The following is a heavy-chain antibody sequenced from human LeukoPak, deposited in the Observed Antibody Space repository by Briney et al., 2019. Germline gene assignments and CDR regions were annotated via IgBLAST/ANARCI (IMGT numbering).Heavy chain of an antibody. CDR2: INPSGGST. J-gene: IGHJ3*02. D-gene: IGHD3-3*01. Sequence: SVKVSCKASGYTFTSYYMHWVRQAPGQGLEWMGIINPSGGSTSYAQKFQGRVTMTRDTSTSTVYMELSSLRSEDTAVYYCARRGRITIFGVVIESDAFDIWGQGTMVTVSS. V-gene: IGHV1-46*01. CDR1: GYTFTSYY. CDR3: ARRGRITIFGVVIESDAFDI.